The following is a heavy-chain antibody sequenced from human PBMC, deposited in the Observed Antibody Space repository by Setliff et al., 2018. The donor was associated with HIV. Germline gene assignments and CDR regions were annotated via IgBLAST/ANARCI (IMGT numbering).Heavy chain of an antibody. CDR3: ARARGSVGYYGSGTMYHMDV. J-gene: IGHJ6*03. CDR1: GFSFSDYF. CDR2: ISGSGGVM. Sequence: GGSLRLSCAVSGFSFSDYFMTWIRQAPGKGLEWVSYISGSGGVMAYADSVKGRFTISRDNAKNSMYLQMNSLRVEDTTTYYCARARGSVGYYGSGTMYHMDVWGKGTTVTVSS. V-gene: IGHV3-11*01. D-gene: IGHD3-10*01.